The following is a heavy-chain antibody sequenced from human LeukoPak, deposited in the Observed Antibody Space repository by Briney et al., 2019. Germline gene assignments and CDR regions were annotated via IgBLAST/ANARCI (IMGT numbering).Heavy chain of an antibody. CDR3: AKSGSYGSGSYYNVAIYYYYYYMDV. V-gene: IGHV3-30*02. Sequence: GGSLRLSCAASGFTFSSYGMHWVRQAPGKGLEWVAFIRYDGSNKYYADSVKGRFTISRDNSKNTLYLQMNSLRAEDTAVYYCAKSGSYGSGSYYNVAIYYYYYYMDVWGKGTTVTISS. CDR1: GFTFSSYG. CDR2: IRYDGSNK. D-gene: IGHD3-10*01. J-gene: IGHJ6*03.